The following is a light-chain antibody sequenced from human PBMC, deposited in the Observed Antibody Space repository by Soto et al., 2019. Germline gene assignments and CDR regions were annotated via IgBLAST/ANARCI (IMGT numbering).Light chain of an antibody. CDR1: QSVSSNY. CDR2: GAS. CDR3: QQCANWPPKWT. Sequence: EIVLTQSPGTLSLSPGERATLSCRASQSVSSNYLAWYQQKPGQAPRLLIYGASSRAIGIPDRFRGSGSGTDFTLTISSLEPEDFAVYYCQQCANWPPKWTFGQGTKVDIK. V-gene: IGKV3-20*01. J-gene: IGKJ1*01.